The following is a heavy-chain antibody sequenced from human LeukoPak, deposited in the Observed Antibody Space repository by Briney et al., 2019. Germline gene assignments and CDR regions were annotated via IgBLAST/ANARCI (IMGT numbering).Heavy chain of an antibody. V-gene: IGHV4-38-2*02. Sequence: PSETLSLTCTVSGYSISSGYYWGWIRQPPGKELEWIGSIYHSGSTYYNPSLKSRVTISVDTSKNQFSLKLSSVTAADTAVYYCARDLSFSEWLKVDWNWFDPWGQGTLVTVSS. CDR1: GYSISSGYY. CDR3: ARDLSFSEWLKVDWNWFDP. D-gene: IGHD3-3*01. CDR2: IYHSGST. J-gene: IGHJ5*02.